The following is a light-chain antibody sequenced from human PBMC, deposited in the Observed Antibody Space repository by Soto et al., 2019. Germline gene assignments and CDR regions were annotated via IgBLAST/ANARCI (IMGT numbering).Light chain of an antibody. Sequence: DIVMTQSPDSLAVSLGERATINCKSSRSVLYSSNNKNYLAWYQQKPQQPPKLLIYWASTRESGVPDRFSGSGSGTDFTLTISSLQAEDVAVYYCQQYYSTPRTFGQGTKLEIK. J-gene: IGKJ2*01. V-gene: IGKV4-1*01. CDR1: RSVLYSSNNKNY. CDR2: WAS. CDR3: QQYYSTPRT.